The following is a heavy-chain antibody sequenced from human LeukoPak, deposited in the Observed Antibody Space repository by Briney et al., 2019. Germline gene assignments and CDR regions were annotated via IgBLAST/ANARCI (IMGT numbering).Heavy chain of an antibody. Sequence: SETLSLTCTVSGGSISSDYWGWVRQPPGKGLEWIGYIHYSGSTSYSPSLKSRVTISIDTSRRQFSLKLSSMTAADTAVYYCVRVRTVTTLAFYYGMDVWGRGTTVTVSS. CDR3: VRVRTVTTLAFYYGMDV. CDR2: IHYSGST. D-gene: IGHD4-17*01. J-gene: IGHJ6*02. CDR1: GGSISSDY. V-gene: IGHV4-59*01.